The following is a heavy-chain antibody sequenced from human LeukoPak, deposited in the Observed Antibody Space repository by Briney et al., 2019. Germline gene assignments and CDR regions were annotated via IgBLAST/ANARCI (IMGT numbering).Heavy chain of an antibody. D-gene: IGHD6-19*01. Sequence: PSETLSLTCAVYGGSFSGYYWSWIRQPPGKGLEWIGEINHSGSTNYNPSLKSRVTISVDTSKNQFSLKLSSVTAADTAVYYCATFTVAGSGGQEGWFDPWGQGTLVTVPS. CDR3: ATFTVAGSGGQEGWFDP. J-gene: IGHJ5*02. CDR1: GGSFSGYY. V-gene: IGHV4-34*01. CDR2: INHSGST.